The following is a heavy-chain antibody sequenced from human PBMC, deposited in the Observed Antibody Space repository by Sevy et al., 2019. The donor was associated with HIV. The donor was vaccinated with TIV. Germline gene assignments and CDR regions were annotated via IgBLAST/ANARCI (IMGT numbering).Heavy chain of an antibody. V-gene: IGHV2-5*02. D-gene: IGHD4-17*01. CDR3: AHWLYGDYVTNFDY. Sequence: SGPTLVNPTQTLTLTCTFSGISLSTSGMGVGWIRQPPGKALEWLALIYWDDDKRYSPSLKSRLTITKDTSKNQVVLTMTNMHPVDTATYYCAHWLYGDYVTNFDYWGQGTLVTVSS. CDR2: IYWDDDK. J-gene: IGHJ4*02. CDR1: GISLSTSGMG.